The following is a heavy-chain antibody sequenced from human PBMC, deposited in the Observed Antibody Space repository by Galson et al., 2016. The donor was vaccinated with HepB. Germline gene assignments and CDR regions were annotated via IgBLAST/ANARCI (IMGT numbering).Heavy chain of an antibody. V-gene: IGHV3-48*01. CDR3: ARSALNRYFDKWVIDY. CDR1: GFIFRSYS. Sequence: SLRLSCAASGFIFRSYSMNWVRQAPGKGLEWVSYISTGSSTIYYADSVRGRFTISRGNAKKSLYLQMNSLRGEDTAVYYCARSALNRYFDKWVIDYWGQGTPVTVSS. CDR2: ISTGSSTI. J-gene: IGHJ4*02. D-gene: IGHD3-9*01.